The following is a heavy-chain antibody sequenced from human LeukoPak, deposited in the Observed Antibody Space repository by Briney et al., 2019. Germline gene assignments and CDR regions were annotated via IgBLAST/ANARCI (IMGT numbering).Heavy chain of an antibody. V-gene: IGHV1-69*01. CDR1: EGAVTRYG. Sequence: SVKVSCKASEGAVTRYGVDWVGRGPRQRLKWMGGIIPIFGTANYAQKFQGRVTITADESTSTAYMELSSLRSEDTAVYYCARAGYQLLSNDAFDIWGQGTMVTVSS. J-gene: IGHJ3*02. CDR2: IIPIFGTA. D-gene: IGHD2-2*01. CDR3: ARAGYQLLSNDAFDI.